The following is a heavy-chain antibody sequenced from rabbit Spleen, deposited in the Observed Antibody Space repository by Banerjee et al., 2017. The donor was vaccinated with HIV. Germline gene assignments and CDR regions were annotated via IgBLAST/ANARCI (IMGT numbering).Heavy chain of an antibody. CDR2: IYSGSSSNT. CDR3: ARSRGPDGISGAFNL. D-gene: IGHD1-1*01. V-gene: IGHV1S40*01. J-gene: IGHJ4*01. CDR1: GFSFSSSYY. Sequence: QSLEESGGGLVQPEGSLTLTCTASGFSFSSSYYMCWVRQAPGKGLEWIACIYSGSSSNTYYASWAKGRFTISKTSSTTVDLQMTGLTAADTATYFCARSRGPDGISGAFNLWGPGTLVTVS.